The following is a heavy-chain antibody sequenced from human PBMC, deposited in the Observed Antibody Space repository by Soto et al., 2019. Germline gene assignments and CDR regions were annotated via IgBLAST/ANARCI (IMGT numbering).Heavy chain of an antibody. CDR3: ASGGAGSGPFTWELPDL. CDR2: ITPFSGDV. J-gene: IGHJ5*02. CDR1: GNTFTYRY. D-gene: IGHD1-26*01. Sequence: QMQLVQSGAEVKRTGSTVTVSCKALGNTFTYRYLHWVRQAPGQALEWMGWITPFSGDVHYAQKYQERVNITRDRSINTAYMRMSSLRPEDTAMYYCASGGAGSGPFTWELPDLWGQGTLVTVSS. V-gene: IGHV1-45*02.